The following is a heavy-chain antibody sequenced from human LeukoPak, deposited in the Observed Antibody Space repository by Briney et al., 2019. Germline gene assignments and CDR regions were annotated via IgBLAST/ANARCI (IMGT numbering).Heavy chain of an antibody. D-gene: IGHD2-8*01. CDR3: ARMGLGYCTNGVCFGFDP. CDR1: GGSFSGYY. V-gene: IGHV4-34*01. Sequence: SETLSLTCAVYGGSFSGYYWSWIRQPPGKGLEWIGEINHSGSTNYSPSLKSRVTISVDTSKNQFSLKLSSVTAADTAVYYCARMGLGYCTNGVCFGFDPWGQGTLVTVSS. CDR2: INHSGST. J-gene: IGHJ5*02.